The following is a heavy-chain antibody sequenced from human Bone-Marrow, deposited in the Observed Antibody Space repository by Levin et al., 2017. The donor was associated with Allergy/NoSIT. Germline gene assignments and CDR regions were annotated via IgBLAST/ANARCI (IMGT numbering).Heavy chain of an antibody. CDR3: ARGGGYYDSSGYSH. V-gene: IGHV3-30*04. D-gene: IGHD3-22*01. CDR2: ISYDGSNK. CDR1: GFTFSSYA. Sequence: GESLKISCAASGFTFSSYAMHWVRQAPGKGLEWVAVISYDGSNKYYADSVKGRFTISRDNSKNTLYLQMNSLRAEDTAVYYCARGGGYYDSSGYSHWGQGTLVTVSS. J-gene: IGHJ4*02.